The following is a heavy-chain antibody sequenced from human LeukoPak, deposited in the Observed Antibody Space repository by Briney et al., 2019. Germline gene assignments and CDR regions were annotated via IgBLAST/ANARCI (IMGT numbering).Heavy chain of an antibody. V-gene: IGHV3-48*02. D-gene: IGHD2-2*01. J-gene: IGHJ4*01. Sequence: GGSLRLSCAASGFTFSGYGINWVRLAPGKGLEWVSMISNGNTEHYADSVKGRFTVSRDNARNSAYLQMNSIRDEDTAMYYCARDYGYCRGNTCYASFDYWGHGTLVTVSS. CDR1: GFTFSGYG. CDR3: ARDYGYCRGNTCYASFDY. CDR2: MISNGNTE.